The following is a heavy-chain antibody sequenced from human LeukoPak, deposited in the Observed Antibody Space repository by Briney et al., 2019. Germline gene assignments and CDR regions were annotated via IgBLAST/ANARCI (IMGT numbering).Heavy chain of an antibody. CDR3: ARALNGDYYFYGLDV. CDR2: IHWSGTSR. Sequence: GGSLRLSCAASGFIFNDYAISRVRQAPGKGLEWVSGIHWSGTSRGYADSVKGRFTISRDNAKNSLYLDMNSLRAEDTALYHCARALNGDYYFYGLDVWGQGTTVTVSS. J-gene: IGHJ6*02. CDR1: GFIFNDYA. V-gene: IGHV3-20*01. D-gene: IGHD4-17*01.